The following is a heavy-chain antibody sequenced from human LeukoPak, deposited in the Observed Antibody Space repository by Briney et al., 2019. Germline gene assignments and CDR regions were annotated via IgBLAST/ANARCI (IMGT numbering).Heavy chain of an antibody. J-gene: IGHJ4*02. D-gene: IGHD4-23*01. CDR1: RGSISGYY. CDR2: IYYSGST. Sequence: SETLSLTCSVSRGSISGYYWSWIRQPPGKGLEWIGYIYYSGSTSYNPSLRSRVTISVDTSKNQFSLRLTSVTAADTAVYYCARVDYGVNSYYLDDWRQGTLVTVSS. CDR3: ARVDYGVNSYYLDD. V-gene: IGHV4-59*01.